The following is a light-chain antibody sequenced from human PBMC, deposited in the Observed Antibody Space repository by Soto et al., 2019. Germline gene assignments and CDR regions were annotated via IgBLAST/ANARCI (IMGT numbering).Light chain of an antibody. CDR2: GAS. V-gene: IGKV3-15*01. CDR1: QSVSSN. CDR3: QQYINWPET. Sequence: EIVMTQSPATVSVSPGERATLSCRASQSVSSNLAWYQQKPGQAPRLLIYGASTRATGIPARFSGSGSGTEFTLTISSLQSEDFAVYYCQQYINWPETFGQGTKLEIK. J-gene: IGKJ2*01.